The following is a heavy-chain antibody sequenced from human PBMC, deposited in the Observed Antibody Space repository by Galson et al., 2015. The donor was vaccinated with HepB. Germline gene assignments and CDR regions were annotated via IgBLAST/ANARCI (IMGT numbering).Heavy chain of an antibody. CDR3: ARDLAPDYYDNSGYYDAFDI. Sequence: SLRLSCAASGFTFSSYSMNWVRQAPGKGLEWVSSISSSSSYIYYADSVKGRFTISRDNAKNSLYLQMNSLRAEDTAVYYCARDLAPDYYDNSGYYDAFDIWGQGTMVTVSS. CDR2: ISSSSSYI. J-gene: IGHJ3*02. D-gene: IGHD3-22*01. V-gene: IGHV3-21*01. CDR1: GFTFSSYS.